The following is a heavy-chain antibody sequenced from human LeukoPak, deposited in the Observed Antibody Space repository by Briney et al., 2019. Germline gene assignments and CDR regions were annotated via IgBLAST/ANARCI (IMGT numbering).Heavy chain of an antibody. D-gene: IGHD3-10*01. CDR2: IIPIFGTA. CDR1: GGTFSSYA. Sequence: ASVKVSCKASGGTFSSYAISWVRQAPGQGLEWMGGIIPIFGTANYAQKFQGRVTITADESTSTAYMELRSLRSDDTAVYYCARGRRSYYGSGSERYGDYWGQGTLVTVSS. V-gene: IGHV1-69*13. J-gene: IGHJ4*02. CDR3: ARGRRSYYGSGSERYGDY.